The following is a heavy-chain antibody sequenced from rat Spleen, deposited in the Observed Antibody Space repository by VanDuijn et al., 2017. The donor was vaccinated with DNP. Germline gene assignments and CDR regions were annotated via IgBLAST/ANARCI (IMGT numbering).Heavy chain of an antibody. CDR3: ARVGTRDVMDA. V-gene: IGHV3-1*01. D-gene: IGHD1-11*01. J-gene: IGHJ4*01. CDR2: ISYSGST. CDR1: GYSITSNY. Sequence: EVQLQESGPGLVKPSQSLSLTCSVTGYSITSNYWGWIRKFPGNKMEWIGHISYSGSTSYNPSLKSRISITRDTSKNHFFRQLNSVTTEDTAGYYCARVGTRDVMDAWGQGASVTVSS.